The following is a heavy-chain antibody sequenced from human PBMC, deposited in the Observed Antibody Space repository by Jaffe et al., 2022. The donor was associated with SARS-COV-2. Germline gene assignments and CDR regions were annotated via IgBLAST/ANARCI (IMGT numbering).Heavy chain of an antibody. D-gene: IGHD3-10*01. Sequence: QVQLVQSGAEVKKPGASVKVSCKASGYTFTSNALHWVRQVPGQRLEWMGWINTGNGNTKYSEKFQGRVTISRDTSASTAYMELSTLRSEDTAVYYCARVYMVRGCEVFDPWGQGTLVTVSS. J-gene: IGHJ5*02. V-gene: IGHV1-3*04. CDR2: INTGNGNT. CDR3: ARVYMVRGCEVFDP. CDR1: GYTFTSNA.